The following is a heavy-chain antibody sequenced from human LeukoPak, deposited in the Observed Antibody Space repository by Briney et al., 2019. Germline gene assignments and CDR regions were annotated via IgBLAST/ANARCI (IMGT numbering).Heavy chain of an antibody. CDR2: ISNIGGST. Sequence: GGSLRLSCAASGFTFSSYAMSWVRQAPGKGLELVSAISNIGGSTYYADYVKGRLTISRDNAKNSLYLQMNRLRAEDTAVYYCARDGIRRRIQFDLDYWGQGTLVTVSS. D-gene: IGHD5-18*01. J-gene: IGHJ4*02. CDR1: GFTFSSYA. V-gene: IGHV3-23*01. CDR3: ARDGIRRRIQFDLDY.